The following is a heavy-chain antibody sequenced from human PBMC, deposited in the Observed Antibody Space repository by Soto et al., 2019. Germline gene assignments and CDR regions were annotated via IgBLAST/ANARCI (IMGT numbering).Heavy chain of an antibody. CDR1: GFTFSSYG. J-gene: IGHJ6*02. D-gene: IGHD6-6*01. V-gene: IGHV3-30*18. CDR2: ISYDGSNK. CDR3: AKGQLPGGDYYYYGMDV. Sequence: QVQLVESGGGVVQPGRSLRLSCAASGFTFSSYGMHWVRQAPGKGLEWVAVISYDGSNKYYADSVKGRFTISRDNPKNTLYLQMNSLRAEDTAVYYCAKGQLPGGDYYYYGMDVWGQGTTVTVSS.